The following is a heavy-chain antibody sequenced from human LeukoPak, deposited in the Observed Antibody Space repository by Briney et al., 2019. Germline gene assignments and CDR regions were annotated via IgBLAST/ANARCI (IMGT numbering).Heavy chain of an antibody. CDR1: RYTFAAYF. CDR3: ARWGRAHDDSGKFYFDF. V-gene: IGHV1-2*02. CDR2: INPNSGAT. Sequence: ASVKVSCKASRYTFAAYFMHWVRQAPGQGLEWMGWINPNSGATKSAQKFQGSLTMTRDTSISTVYMELSRLRSDDTALYFCARWGRAHDDSGKFYFDFWGQGTLVIVSS. D-gene: IGHD3-22*01. J-gene: IGHJ4*02.